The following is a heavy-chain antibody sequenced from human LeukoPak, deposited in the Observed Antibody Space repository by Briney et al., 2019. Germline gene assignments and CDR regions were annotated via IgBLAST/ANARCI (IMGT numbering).Heavy chain of an antibody. J-gene: IGHJ4*02. D-gene: IGHD4-17*01. CDR2: ISSSSTYI. V-gene: IGHV3-21*01. Sequence: GGSLRLSCAASGFTFSSYSMNWVRQAPGKGLDWVSSISSSSTYIFYADSVKGRFTISRDNAKNSLYLQMNSLRAEDTAVYYCARGDRLVTTVTPFDYWGQGTLATVSS. CDR3: ARGDRLVTTVTPFDY. CDR1: GFTFSSYS.